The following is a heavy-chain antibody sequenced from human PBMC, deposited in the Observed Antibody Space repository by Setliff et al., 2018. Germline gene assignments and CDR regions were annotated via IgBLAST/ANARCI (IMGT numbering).Heavy chain of an antibody. CDR1: GYTFNNYG. Sequence: EASVKVSCKASGYTFNNYGIIWVRQAPGQGLEWMGWINNYSFKTTYPQKFLDRVTVTTDTSATTAYMELKNLRSDDTAVYYCARINFYVSSGYYYAPDFWGQGTLVTVS. D-gene: IGHD3-22*01. CDR3: ARINFYVSSGYYYAPDF. CDR2: INNYSFKT. V-gene: IGHV1-18*01. J-gene: IGHJ4*02.